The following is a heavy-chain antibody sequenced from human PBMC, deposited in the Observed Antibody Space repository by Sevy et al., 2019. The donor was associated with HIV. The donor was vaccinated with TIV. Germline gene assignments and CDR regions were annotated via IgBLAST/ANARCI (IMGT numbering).Heavy chain of an antibody. CDR3: SRDRQRITMIVVVSPGAFDI. CDR2: IIPIFGTA. V-gene: IGHV1-69*13. D-gene: IGHD3-22*01. J-gene: IGHJ3*02. CDR1: GGTFSSYA. Sequence: ASVKVSCKASGGTFSSYAISWVRQAPGQGLEWMGGIIPIFGTANYAQKFQGRVTITADESTSTAYMELSSRRSEDTAVYYCSRDRQRITMIVVVSPGAFDIWGQGTMVTVSS.